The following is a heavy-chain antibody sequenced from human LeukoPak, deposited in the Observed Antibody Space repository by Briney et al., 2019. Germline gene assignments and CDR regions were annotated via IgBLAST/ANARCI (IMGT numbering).Heavy chain of an antibody. D-gene: IGHD3-22*01. CDR1: GGSISSSNW. Sequence: SETLSLTCAVSGGSISSSNWWTWVRQPPGKGLEWIGEIYRGGRTNYNPSLKSRVTISVDTSKNQFSLKLSSVTAADTAVYYCARSYYDSSGYYPNYWGQGTLVTVSS. CDR2: IYRGGRT. V-gene: IGHV4-4*02. J-gene: IGHJ4*02. CDR3: ARSYYDSSGYYPNY.